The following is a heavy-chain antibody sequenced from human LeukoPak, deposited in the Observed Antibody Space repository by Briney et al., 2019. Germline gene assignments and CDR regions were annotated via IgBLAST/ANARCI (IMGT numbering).Heavy chain of an antibody. D-gene: IGHD3-10*01. J-gene: IGHJ6*02. CDR2: ITAYNGNT. CDR3: ARGAMVRGVIYGMDV. Sequence: ASVKVSCKASGYTFTSFGITWVRQAPGQGLEWMGWITAYNGNTNFAQKFQGRVTMTTDTSTSTVYLELRSLRSDDTAVYYCARGAMVRGVIYGMDVWGQGTTVTVSS. V-gene: IGHV1-18*01. CDR1: GYTFTSFG.